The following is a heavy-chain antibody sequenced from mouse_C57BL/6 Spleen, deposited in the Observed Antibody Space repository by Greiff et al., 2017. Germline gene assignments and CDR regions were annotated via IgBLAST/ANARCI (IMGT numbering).Heavy chain of an antibody. CDR3: AVDGNQYYFDY. CDR2: IYPGDGDT. Sequence: VQLQQSGPELVKPGASVKISCKASGYAFSSSWMNWVKQRPGKGLEWIGRIYPGDGDTNYNGKFKGKATLTADKSSSTAYMQLSSLTSEDSAVYVCAVDGNQYYFDYWGQGTTLTVSS. V-gene: IGHV1-82*01. CDR1: GYAFSSSW. D-gene: IGHD2-1*01. J-gene: IGHJ2*01.